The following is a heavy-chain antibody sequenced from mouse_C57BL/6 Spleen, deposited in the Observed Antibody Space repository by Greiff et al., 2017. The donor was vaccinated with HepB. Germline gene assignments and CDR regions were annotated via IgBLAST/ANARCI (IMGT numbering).Heavy chain of an antibody. D-gene: IGHD1-1*01. CDR2: IDPSDSYT. J-gene: IGHJ4*01. CDR3: ARGRGYYYGSSYDYYAMDY. Sequence: VQLQQSGAELVKPGASVKLSCKASGYTFTSYWMQWVKQRPGQGLEWIGEIDPSDSYTNYNQKFKGQATLTVDTSSSTAYMQLSSLTSEDSAVYYCARGRGYYYGSSYDYYAMDYWGQGTSVTVSS. CDR1: GYTFTSYW. V-gene: IGHV1-50*01.